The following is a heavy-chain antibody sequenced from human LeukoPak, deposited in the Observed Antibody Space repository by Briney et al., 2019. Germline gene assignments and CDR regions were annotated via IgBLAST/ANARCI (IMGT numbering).Heavy chain of an antibody. D-gene: IGHD1-1*01. V-gene: IGHV3-13*01. CDR3: ARGPPRGKYYYMDV. Sequence: GGSLRLSCAASGFTFSSFDMHWVRQPTGQGLEWVSTIGTASDTYYPGSVEGRFTLSRDNAKNSLYLQMTSLTAGDTAVYYCARGPPRGKYYYMDVWGKGTTVTVSS. CDR2: IGTASDT. CDR1: GFTFSSFD. J-gene: IGHJ6*03.